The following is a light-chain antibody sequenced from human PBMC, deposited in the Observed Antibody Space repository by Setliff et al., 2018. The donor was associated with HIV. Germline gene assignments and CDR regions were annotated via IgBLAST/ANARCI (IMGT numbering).Light chain of an antibody. CDR3: QVWDSSSGLYV. CDR1: NIGSKS. CDR2: YDS. V-gene: IGLV3-21*04. Sequence: SYELTQPPSVSVAPGKTARITCGGNNIGSKSVHWYQQKPGQAPVLVIYYDSDRPSGIPERFSGSNSGNTATLTITRVEAGEEADYYCQVWDSSSGLYVFGTGTQRTVL. J-gene: IGLJ1*01.